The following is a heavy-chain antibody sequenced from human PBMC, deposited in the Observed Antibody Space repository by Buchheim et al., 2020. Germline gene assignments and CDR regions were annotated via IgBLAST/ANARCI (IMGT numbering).Heavy chain of an antibody. J-gene: IGHJ4*02. CDR3: AVTLYDFWSGYSVVDY. V-gene: IGHV3-23*01. D-gene: IGHD3-3*01. CDR1: GFTFSSYA. Sequence: EVQLLESGGGLVQPGGSLRLSCAASGFTFSSYAMSWVRQAPGKGLEWVSAISGSGGSTYYADSVKGRFNISRDNSKNTLYLQMNSLRAEDTAVYYCAVTLYDFWSGYSVVDYWGQGTL. CDR2: ISGSGGST.